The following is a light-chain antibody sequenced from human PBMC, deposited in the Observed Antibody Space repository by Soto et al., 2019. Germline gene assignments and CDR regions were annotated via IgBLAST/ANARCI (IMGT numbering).Light chain of an antibody. CDR1: SSNIGSNT. J-gene: IGLJ1*01. Sequence: QAMVSESRTASENLGQRVIIFCSGSSSNIGSNTVNWYQQLPGTAPKLLIYSNNQRPSGVPDRFSGSKSGTSASLAISGLQSEDEADYYCAAWDDSLNGLFGTGTKVTVL. CDR3: AAWDDSLNGL. V-gene: IGLV1-44*01. CDR2: SNN.